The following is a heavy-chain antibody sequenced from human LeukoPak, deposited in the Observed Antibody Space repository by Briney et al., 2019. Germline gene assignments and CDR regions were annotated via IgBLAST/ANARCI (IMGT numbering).Heavy chain of an antibody. CDR2: INPNSGGT. Sequence: SVKVSCKASGYTFTGYYMHWVRQAPGQGLEWMGWINPNSGGTNYAQKFQGRVTMTRDTSISTAYMELSRLRSDDTAVYYCARDPPYGSGSGAFDIWGQGTMVTVSS. CDR1: GYTFTGYY. CDR3: ARDPPYGSGSGAFDI. D-gene: IGHD3-10*01. J-gene: IGHJ3*02. V-gene: IGHV1-2*02.